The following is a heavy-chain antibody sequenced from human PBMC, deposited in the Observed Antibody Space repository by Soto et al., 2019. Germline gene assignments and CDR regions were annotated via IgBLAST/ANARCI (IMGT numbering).Heavy chain of an antibody. J-gene: IGHJ3*02. CDR3: ARSPSTSTIGTFDI. CDR2: IYASGHT. Sequence: SETLSLTCTVSGGAISAFFWNWVRQAAGRGLEWIGRIYASGHTIYNPALESRVTMSVDTSKHQFSLRLNSVTAADTAVYYCARSPSTSTIGTFDIWGQGTMVTVSS. CDR1: GGAISAFF. V-gene: IGHV4-4*07. D-gene: IGHD3-3*02.